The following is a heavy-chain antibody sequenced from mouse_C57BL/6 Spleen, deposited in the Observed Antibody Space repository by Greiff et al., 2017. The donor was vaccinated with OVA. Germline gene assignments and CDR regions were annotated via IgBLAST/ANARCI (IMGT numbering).Heavy chain of an antibody. CDR1: GYTFTSYW. CDR2: INPSNGGT. D-gene: IGHD1-1*01. Sequence: QVHVKQPGTELVKPGASVKLSCKASGYTFTSYWMHWVKQRPGQGLEWIGNINPSNGGTNYNEKFKSKATLTVDKSSSTAYMQLSSLTSEDSAVYYCARSVNYGSSRFDYWGQGTTLTVSS. CDR3: ARSVNYGSSRFDY. J-gene: IGHJ2*01. V-gene: IGHV1-53*01.